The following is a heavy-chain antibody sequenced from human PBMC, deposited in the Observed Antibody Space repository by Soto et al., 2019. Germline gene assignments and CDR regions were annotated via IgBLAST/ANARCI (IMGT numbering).Heavy chain of an antibody. Sequence: PSETLSLTCTVSGGSISSGDYYWSWIRQPPGKGLEWIGYIYYSGSTYYNPSLKSRVTISVDTSKNQFSLKLSSVTAADTAVYYCARVDPTDTVTPDYWGQGTLVTVSS. CDR1: GGSISSGDYY. CDR3: ARVDPTDTVTPDY. V-gene: IGHV4-30-4*01. CDR2: IYYSGST. D-gene: IGHD4-17*01. J-gene: IGHJ4*02.